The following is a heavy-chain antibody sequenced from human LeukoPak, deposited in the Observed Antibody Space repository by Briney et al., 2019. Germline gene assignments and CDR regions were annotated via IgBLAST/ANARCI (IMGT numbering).Heavy chain of an antibody. CDR3: ARRIAAAGTGWFDP. D-gene: IGHD6-13*01. Sequence: KPSETLSLTCSVSGVSITRYYWNWIRQPAGKGLEWLGRIYTSGSTNYNPSLKSRVTISVDKSKNQFSLKLSSVTAADTAVYYCARRIAAAGTGWFDPWGQGTLVTVSS. CDR1: GVSITRYY. V-gene: IGHV4-4*07. CDR2: IYTSGST. J-gene: IGHJ5*02.